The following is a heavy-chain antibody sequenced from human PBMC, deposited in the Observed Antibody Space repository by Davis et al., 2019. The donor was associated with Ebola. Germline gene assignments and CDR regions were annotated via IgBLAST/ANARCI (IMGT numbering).Heavy chain of an antibody. V-gene: IGHV4-4*09. Sequence: SEPLSLPCTVPGDSISSYYWSWIRQTPGKELEWIGYIHHSWTTNYSPSLQSRVTISVDTSKNQFSLTLKSVTAADTDVYYCASTIFGVAIDRFDYWGQGHLVTVSS. CDR3: ASTIFGVAIDRFDY. J-gene: IGHJ4*02. D-gene: IGHD3-3*01. CDR2: IHHSWTT. CDR1: GDSISSYY.